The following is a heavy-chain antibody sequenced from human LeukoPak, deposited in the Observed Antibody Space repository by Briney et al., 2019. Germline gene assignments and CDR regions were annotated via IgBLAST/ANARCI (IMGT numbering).Heavy chain of an antibody. CDR1: GFTFSSYA. CDR2: ISGSGGNT. V-gene: IGHV3-23*01. CDR3: AKRGIVIRAVIIVGFHKEAYYFDY. Sequence: GGSLRLTCAASGFTFSSYAMSWVRQAPGQGLEWVSGISGSGGNTYYADSVKGRFTISRDNPKNTLYLQMNSLRAEDTAVYFCAKRGIVIRAVIIVGFHKEAYYFDYWGQGALVTVSS. J-gene: IGHJ4*02. D-gene: IGHD3-10*01.